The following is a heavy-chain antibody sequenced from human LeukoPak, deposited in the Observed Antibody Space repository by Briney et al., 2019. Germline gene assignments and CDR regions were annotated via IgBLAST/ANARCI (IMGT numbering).Heavy chain of an antibody. J-gene: IGHJ4*02. Sequence: GESLKISCKGSGYSSTNYWIGWVRQMPGKGLEWMGIIYPGDSDTRYSPSFQGQVTISADKSISTAYLQWSSLKASDTALYYCAKLLERAYSFGSVDYWGQGTLLTVSS. CDR1: GYSSTNYW. D-gene: IGHD5-18*01. CDR2: IYPGDSDT. CDR3: AKLLERAYSFGSVDY. V-gene: IGHV5-51*01.